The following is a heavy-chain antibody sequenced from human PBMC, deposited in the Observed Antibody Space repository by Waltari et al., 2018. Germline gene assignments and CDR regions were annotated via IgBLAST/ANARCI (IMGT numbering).Heavy chain of an antibody. CDR3: ARGRSSDRRDGYNRGGDAFDI. CDR1: GGSFIGYY. Sequence: QVQLQQWGAGLWKPSETLSLTCAVYGGSFIGYYWSWIRRPPGKGLEWIGEINHSGSTNYNPSLKSRVTISVDTSKNQFSLKLSSVTAADTAVYYCARGRSSDRRDGYNRGGDAFDIWGQGTMVTVSS. V-gene: IGHV4-34*01. D-gene: IGHD5-12*01. CDR2: INHSGST. J-gene: IGHJ3*02.